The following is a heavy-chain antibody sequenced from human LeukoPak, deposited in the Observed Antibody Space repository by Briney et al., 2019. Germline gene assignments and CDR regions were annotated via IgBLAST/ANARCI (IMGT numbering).Heavy chain of an antibody. V-gene: IGHV4-34*01. J-gene: IGHJ4*02. CDR3: ARGPTKYYYDSSGYYDY. D-gene: IGHD3-22*01. CDR2: INHSGST. CDR1: GGSFSGYY. Sequence: SETLSLTCAVYGGSFSGYYWSWIRQPPGKGLEWIGEINHSGSTNYNPSLKSRVTISVDTSKNQFSLKLSSVTAADTAVYYCARGPTKYYYDSSGYYDYWGQGTLVIVSS.